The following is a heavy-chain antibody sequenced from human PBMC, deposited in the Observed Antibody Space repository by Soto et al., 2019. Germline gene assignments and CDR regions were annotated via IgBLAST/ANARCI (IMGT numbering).Heavy chain of an antibody. J-gene: IGHJ6*02. V-gene: IGHV1-69*13. D-gene: IGHD6-13*01. CDR1: GGTFSSYA. Sequence: GASVKVSCKASGGTFSSYAISWVRQAPGQGLEWMGGIIPIFGTANYAQKFQGRVTITADESTSTAYMELSSLRSEDTAVYYCARESREQLRYYYYYGMDVWGQGTTVTVSS. CDR2: IIPIFGTA. CDR3: ARESREQLRYYYYYGMDV.